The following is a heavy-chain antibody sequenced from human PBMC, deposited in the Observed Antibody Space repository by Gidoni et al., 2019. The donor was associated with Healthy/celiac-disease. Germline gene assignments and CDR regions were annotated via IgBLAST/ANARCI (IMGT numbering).Heavy chain of an antibody. D-gene: IGHD3-22*01. V-gene: IGHV3-33*01. CDR2: IWYEGSNK. CDR3: ASEAYTPPEDSSGYDDAFDI. J-gene: IGHJ3*02. Sequence: GFTFSSYGMHWVRQAPGKGLEWVAVIWYEGSNKYYADSVKGRFASSRDDSKNTLYLQMNSLRAEDAAVYYCASEAYTPPEDSSGYDDAFDIWGQGTLVTVSS. CDR1: GFTFSSYG.